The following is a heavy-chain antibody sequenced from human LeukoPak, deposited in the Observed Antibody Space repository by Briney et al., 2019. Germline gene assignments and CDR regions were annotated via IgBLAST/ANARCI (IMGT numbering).Heavy chain of an antibody. CDR2: INPNSGGT. CDR3: GRVSVVTADFDY. CDR1: GYTFTGYY. V-gene: IGHV1-2*02. Sequence: ASVKVSCKASGYTFTGYYMHWVRQAPGQGLEWMGWINPNSGGTNYAQKFQGRVTMTRDTSISTAYMELSRLRSDDTAVYYCGRVSVVTADFDYWGQGTLVTVSS. J-gene: IGHJ4*02. D-gene: IGHD2-21*02.